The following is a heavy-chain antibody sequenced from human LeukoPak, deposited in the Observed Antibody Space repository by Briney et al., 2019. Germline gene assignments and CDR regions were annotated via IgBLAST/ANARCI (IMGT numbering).Heavy chain of an antibody. CDR1: GGSISSYY. J-gene: IGHJ4*02. D-gene: IGHD3-3*01. CDR3: ARMSGYFDY. Sequence: SETLSLTCTVSGGSISSYYWSWIRQPPGMGLEWIGYIYYSGSTYYNPSLKSRVTISVDTSKNQFSLKLSSVTAADTAVYYCARMSGYFDYWGQGTLVTVSS. CDR2: IYYSGST. V-gene: IGHV4-59*06.